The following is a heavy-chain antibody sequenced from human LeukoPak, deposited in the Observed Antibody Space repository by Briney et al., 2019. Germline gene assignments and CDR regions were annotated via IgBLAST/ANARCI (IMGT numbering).Heavy chain of an antibody. J-gene: IGHJ4*02. Sequence: GGSLSLSCAASGFTFSSYAMHWVRQAPGKGLEWVAVISYDGSNKYYADSVKGRFTISRDNSKNTLYLQMNSLRAEDTAVYYCARDIVVVPAAIQPGAADYWGQGTLVTVSS. V-gene: IGHV3-30-3*01. CDR2: ISYDGSNK. D-gene: IGHD2-2*02. CDR3: ARDIVVVPAAIQPGAADY. CDR1: GFTFSSYA.